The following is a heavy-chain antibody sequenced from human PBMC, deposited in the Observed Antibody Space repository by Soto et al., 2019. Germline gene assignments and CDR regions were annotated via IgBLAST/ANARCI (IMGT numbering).Heavy chain of an antibody. CDR3: ARDYGGSYGYGWRWFAP. CDR2: ISAYNGNT. V-gene: IGHV1-18*04. CDR1: GYNFTRYG. D-gene: IGHD5-18*01. Sequence: ASVKVSCKASGYNFTRYGISWVRHVPGQGLEWMGCISAYNGNTNYAQKLQGRVTMTTDTSTSTAYMELRSLRSDDTALYHCARDYGGSYGYGWRWFAPWRQATRVNV. J-gene: IGHJ5*02.